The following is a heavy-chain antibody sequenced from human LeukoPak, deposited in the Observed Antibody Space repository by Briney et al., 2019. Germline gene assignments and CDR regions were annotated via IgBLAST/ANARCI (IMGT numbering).Heavy chain of an antibody. Sequence: ASVKVSCKASGYTFTSYGISWVRQAPGQGLEWMGWISAYNGNTNYAQKLQGRVTMTTDTSTSTAYMELRSLRSDDTAVYYCAGAPYCSSTSCYTRDDYWGQGTLVTVSS. CDR1: GYTFTSYG. V-gene: IGHV1-18*01. CDR2: ISAYNGNT. J-gene: IGHJ4*02. D-gene: IGHD2-2*02. CDR3: AGAPYCSSTSCYTRDDY.